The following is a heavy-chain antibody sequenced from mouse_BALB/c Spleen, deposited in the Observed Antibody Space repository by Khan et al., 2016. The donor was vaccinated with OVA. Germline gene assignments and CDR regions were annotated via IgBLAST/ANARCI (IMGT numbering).Heavy chain of an antibody. V-gene: IGHV9-3-1*01. CDR3: ASPPCFSDTLDY. CDR1: GYTFTNYG. Sequence: QIQLVQSGPELKKPGETVKISCKASGYTFTNYGMNWVKQSPGKALKWMGWINPYTGEPTYADDFKGRFAFSLETSASTAYLQLNNLKNEDSAIYFCASPPCFSDTLDYWGQGTSVTVSS. CDR2: INPYTGEP. J-gene: IGHJ4*01.